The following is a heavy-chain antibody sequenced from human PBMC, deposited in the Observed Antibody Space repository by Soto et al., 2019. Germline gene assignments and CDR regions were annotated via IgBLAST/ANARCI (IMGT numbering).Heavy chain of an antibody. V-gene: IGHV4-31*03. CDR1: GGSISSGGYF. Sequence: SETLSLTCTVSGGSISSGGYFWSWIRQHPGKGLEWIGYIYYTGSSYYNPSLKSRVTISVDASKNQLSLKLSSVTAADTAVYYCARGNCSGGSCSPYYGLDVWGQGTTVTVSS. J-gene: IGHJ6*02. CDR2: IYYTGSS. CDR3: ARGNCSGGSCSPYYGLDV. D-gene: IGHD2-15*01.